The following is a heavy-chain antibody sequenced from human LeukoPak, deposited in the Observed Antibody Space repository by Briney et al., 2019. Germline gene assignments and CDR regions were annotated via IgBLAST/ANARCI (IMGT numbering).Heavy chain of an antibody. V-gene: IGHV3-33*01. CDR1: GFTFSSYG. D-gene: IGHD6-19*01. CDR3: ASPVKQWLTPFDY. CDR2: IWYDGSNK. Sequence: GGSLRLSCAASGFTFSSYGMHWVRQAPGKGLEWVAVIWYDGSNKYYADSVKGRFTISRDNSKNTLYLQMNSLRAEDTAVYYCASPVKQWLTPFDYWGQGTLVTVSS. J-gene: IGHJ4*02.